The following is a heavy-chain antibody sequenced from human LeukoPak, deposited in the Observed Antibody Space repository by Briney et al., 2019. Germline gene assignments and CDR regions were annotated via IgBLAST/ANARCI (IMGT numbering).Heavy chain of an antibody. V-gene: IGHV1-24*01. Sequence: ASVKVSCKVSGYTLTELSMHWVRQAPGKGLEWMGGFNPEDGETIYAQKFQGRVTMTEDTSTDTAYMELSSLRSEGTAVYYCATGVEYYDFWSGYYPFDYWGQGTLVTVSS. CDR1: GYTLTELS. J-gene: IGHJ4*02. CDR2: FNPEDGET. CDR3: ATGVEYYDFWSGYYPFDY. D-gene: IGHD3-3*01.